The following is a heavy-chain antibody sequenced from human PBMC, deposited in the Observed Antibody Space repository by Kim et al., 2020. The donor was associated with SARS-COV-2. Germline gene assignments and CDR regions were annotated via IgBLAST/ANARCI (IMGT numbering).Heavy chain of an antibody. CDR3: TRDRASYISGWPTDFDF. CDR2: IRSRLYGGTT. D-gene: IGHD6-19*01. CDR1: GFTFGDYG. Sequence: GGSLRLSCTVSGFTFGDYGMSWFRQAPGKGLEWVGFIRSRLYGGTTEYAASVKGRFIISRDNSKSIAYLQMNSLKTEDTAVYYCTRDRASYISGWPTDFDFWGQGTLVTVSS. V-gene: IGHV3-49*03. J-gene: IGHJ4*02.